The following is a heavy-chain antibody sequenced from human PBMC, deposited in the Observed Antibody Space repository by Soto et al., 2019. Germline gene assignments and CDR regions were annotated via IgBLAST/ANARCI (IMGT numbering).Heavy chain of an antibody. CDR1: GGSISSSSYY. D-gene: IGHD6-6*01. J-gene: IGHJ6*03. Sequence: SETLSLTCTVSGGSISSSSYYWGWIRQPPGKGLEWIGSIYYSGSTYYNPSLKSRVTISVDTSKNQFSLKLSSVTAADTAVYYCARRGIAARYYYMDVWGKGTTVTVSS. CDR3: ARRGIAARYYYMDV. V-gene: IGHV4-39*01. CDR2: IYYSGST.